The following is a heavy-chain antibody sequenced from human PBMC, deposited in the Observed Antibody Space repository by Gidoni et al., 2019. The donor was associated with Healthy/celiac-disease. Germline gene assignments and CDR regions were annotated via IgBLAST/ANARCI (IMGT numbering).Heavy chain of an antibody. CDR3: ARDSTGSFDY. CDR2: IYHSGST. CDR1: GGSISSGGYS. Sequence: LQLQESGSGLVKPSQTLYLTCAVSGGSISSGGYSWSWIRHPPGKGLEWIGYIYHSGSTYYNPSLKSRVTISVDRSKNQFSLKLSSVTAADTAVYSCARDSTGSFDYWGQGTLVTVSS. V-gene: IGHV4-30-2*01. D-gene: IGHD7-27*01. J-gene: IGHJ4*02.